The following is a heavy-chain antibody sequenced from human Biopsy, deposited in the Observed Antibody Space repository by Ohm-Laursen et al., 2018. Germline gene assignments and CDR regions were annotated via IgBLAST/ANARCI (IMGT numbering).Heavy chain of an antibody. CDR2: ISSSGITA. CDR1: GFTFSNSW. Sequence: SLRLSCAASGFTFSNSWMSWIRQAPGKGLEWVSYISSSGITAHYADSVKGRFTISRDNAKNSLYLQMNSLRAEDTAIYYCARSGWNFEFDSWGKGTLVAVSS. J-gene: IGHJ4*02. CDR3: ARSGWNFEFDS. D-gene: IGHD6-19*01. V-gene: IGHV3-11*01.